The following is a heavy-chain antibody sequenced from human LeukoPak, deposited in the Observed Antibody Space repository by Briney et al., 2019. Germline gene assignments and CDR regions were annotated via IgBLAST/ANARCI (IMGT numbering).Heavy chain of an antibody. V-gene: IGHV1-2*02. CDR3: ARDWGRVPKRGNWFDP. CDR1: GYTFTGYY. D-gene: IGHD3-16*01. CDR2: INPNSGGT. J-gene: IGHJ5*02. Sequence: ASVKVSCKASGYTFTGYYMNWVRQAPGQGLEWMGWINPNSGGTNYAQKFQGRVTMTRDTSISTAYMELSRLRSDDTAVYYCARDWGRVPKRGNWFDPWGQGTLVTVSS.